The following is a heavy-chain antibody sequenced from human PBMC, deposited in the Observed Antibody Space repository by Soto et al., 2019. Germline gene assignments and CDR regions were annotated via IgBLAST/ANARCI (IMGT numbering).Heavy chain of an antibody. CDR3: AREGEFITMVRGVIGFTQVYYFDY. V-gene: IGHV3-21*01. D-gene: IGHD3-10*01. Sequence: GGSLRLSCAASGFTFSSYSMNWVRQAPGKGLEWVSSISSSSSYIYYADSVKGRLTISRDNAKNSLYLQMNSLRAEDTAVYYCAREGEFITMVRGVIGFTQVYYFDYWGQGTLVTVSS. J-gene: IGHJ4*02. CDR2: ISSSSSYI. CDR1: GFTFSSYS.